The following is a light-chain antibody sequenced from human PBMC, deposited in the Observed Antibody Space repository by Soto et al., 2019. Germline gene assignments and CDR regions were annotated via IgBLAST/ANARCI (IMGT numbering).Light chain of an antibody. J-gene: IGLJ1*01. Sequence: QSALTQPPSASGSPGQSVTISCTGTSSDVGGYNYVSWYQQHPGKAPKVVIYEVSKRPSGVPHRFSGSKSGNTASLTVSGLQAEDDADYYCTSSVGGNNHYVFGTGTKLTVL. CDR2: EVS. V-gene: IGLV2-8*01. CDR3: TSSVGGNNHYV. CDR1: SSDVGGYNY.